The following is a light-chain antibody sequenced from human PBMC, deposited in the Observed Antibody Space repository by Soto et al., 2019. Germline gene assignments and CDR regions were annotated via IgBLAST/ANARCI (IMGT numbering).Light chain of an antibody. CDR2: GAS. J-gene: IGKJ3*01. CDR3: QQYGSSPLFT. V-gene: IGKV3-20*01. CDR1: QSVSSSY. Sequence: EIVLTQSPGTLSLSPGERATLSCSASQSVSSSYLAWYQQKPGQAPRLLIYGASSRATGSPDRFSGSGSGTDFTLTISRLEPEDFSVYYCQQYGSSPLFTFGPGTKVDIK.